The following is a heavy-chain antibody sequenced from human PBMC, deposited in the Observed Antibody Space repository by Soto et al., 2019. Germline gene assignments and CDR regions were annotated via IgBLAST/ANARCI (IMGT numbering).Heavy chain of an antibody. J-gene: IGHJ4*02. V-gene: IGHV1-3*04. CDR3: ARGLTRLDY. CDR2: INTGNGDT. D-gene: IGHD7-27*01. Sequence: QVQLVQSGPEVKQPGASVRISCQASGYSFTHFEMHWVRQAPGQRLEWMGWINTGNGDTKYSQKFQGRVTFTRDTAAITAYLDLDGLTSDETSFYFCARGLTRLDYWGQGTLFTVSS. CDR1: GYSFTHFE.